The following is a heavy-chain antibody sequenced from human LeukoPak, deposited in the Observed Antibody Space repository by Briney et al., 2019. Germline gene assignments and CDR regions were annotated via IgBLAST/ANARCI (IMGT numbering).Heavy chain of an antibody. V-gene: IGHV1-46*01. CDR2: INPSGGST. D-gene: IGHD2-15*01. J-gene: IGHJ4*02. Sequence: ASVNVSCTASGYTFTSYYMHWVRQAPGQGLEWMGIINPSGGSTSYAQKFQGRVTMTRDTSTSTVYMELSSLRSEDTAVYYCARVSEIVVVVAAGEYYLDYWGQGTLVTVSS. CDR3: ARVSEIVVVVAAGEYYLDY. CDR1: GYTFTSYY.